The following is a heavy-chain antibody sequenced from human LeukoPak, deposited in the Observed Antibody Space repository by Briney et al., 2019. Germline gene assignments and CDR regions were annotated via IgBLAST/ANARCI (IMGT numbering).Heavy chain of an antibody. V-gene: IGHV3-30*02. D-gene: IGHD2-15*01. Sequence: GGSLRLSCAASGFTFSSYGMHWVRQAPGKGLEWVAFIRYDGSNKYYADSVKGRFTISRDNSKNTLYLQMNSLRAEDTAVYYCAKDGSGVDLFWCYGMDVWGQGTTVTVSS. J-gene: IGHJ6*02. CDR1: GFTFSSYG. CDR2: IRYDGSNK. CDR3: AKDGSGVDLFWCYGMDV.